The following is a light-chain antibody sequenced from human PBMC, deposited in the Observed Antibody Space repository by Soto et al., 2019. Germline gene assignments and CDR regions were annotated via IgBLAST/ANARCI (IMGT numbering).Light chain of an antibody. CDR3: QAWDSNTV. Sequence: SYELTQPPSVSVSPGQTASITCSGDKLGDKYACWYQQKPGQSPILVIYQDNKRPSGIPERFSGSNSGNTATLPISGTQAMDEADYYCQAWDSNTVFGGGTKLTVL. CDR2: QDN. J-gene: IGLJ2*01. V-gene: IGLV3-1*01. CDR1: KLGDKY.